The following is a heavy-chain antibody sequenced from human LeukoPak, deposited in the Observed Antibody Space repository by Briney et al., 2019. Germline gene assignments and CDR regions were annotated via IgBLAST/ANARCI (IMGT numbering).Heavy chain of an antibody. CDR2: IKQDGSEK. D-gene: IGHD6-19*01. V-gene: IGHV3-7*01. CDR1: GFTFSSYW. CDR3: ARGLSGYSSGWTDY. J-gene: IGHJ4*02. Sequence: PGGSLRLSCAASGFTFSSYWMSWVRQAPGKGLEWVANIKQDGSEKYYVGSVKGRFTISRDNAKNSLYLQMNSLRAEDTAVYYCARGLSGYSSGWTDYWGQGTLVTVSS.